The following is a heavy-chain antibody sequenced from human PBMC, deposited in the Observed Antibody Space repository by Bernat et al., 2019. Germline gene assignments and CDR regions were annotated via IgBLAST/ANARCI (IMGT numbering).Heavy chain of an antibody. J-gene: IGHJ4*02. Sequence: EVQLLESGGALVQPGGSLRLSCAASGFTFSSYAMSWVRQAPGKGLEWVSAISGSGDSTVYADSVKGRFTISRDNSKNTLYMQMNSLRAEDTALYYCAKARGTSRIARNTDYWGQGTLVTVSS. CDR3: AKARGTSRIARNTDY. D-gene: IGHD1-26*01. V-gene: IGHV3-23*01. CDR1: GFTFSSYA. CDR2: ISGSGDST.